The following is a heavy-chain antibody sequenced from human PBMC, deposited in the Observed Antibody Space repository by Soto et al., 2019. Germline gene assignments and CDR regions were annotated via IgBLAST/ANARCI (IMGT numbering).Heavy chain of an antibody. CDR1: GGSISSYY. V-gene: IGHV4-59*01. Sequence: SETLSLTCTVSGGSISSYYWSWIRQPPGKGLEWIGYIYYSGSTNYNPSLKSRVTISVDTSKNQFSLKLSSVTVADTAVYYCARMVRGWFDPWGQGTLVTVSS. D-gene: IGHD3-10*01. CDR3: ARMVRGWFDP. J-gene: IGHJ5*02. CDR2: IYYSGST.